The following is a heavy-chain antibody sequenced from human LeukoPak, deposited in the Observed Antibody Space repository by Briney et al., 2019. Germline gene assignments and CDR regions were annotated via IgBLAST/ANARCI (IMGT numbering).Heavy chain of an antibody. CDR2: ISGSGGST. D-gene: IGHD5-18*01. Sequence: GGSLRLSCAASGFTFSSYAMIWVRQAPGKGPEWVSAISGSGGSTYYADSVKGRFTISRDNSKKTVYLQMDSLRADDTAVYYCAYPASGYSYGLVDYWGQGTLVTVSS. V-gene: IGHV3-23*01. CDR3: AYPASGYSYGLVDY. CDR1: GFTFSSYA. J-gene: IGHJ4*02.